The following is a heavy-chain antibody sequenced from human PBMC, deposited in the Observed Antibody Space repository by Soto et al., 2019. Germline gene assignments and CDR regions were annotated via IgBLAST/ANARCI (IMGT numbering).Heavy chain of an antibody. D-gene: IGHD3-22*01. CDR3: ARDRSCKSYHYDSSVPYFYSMDV. Sequence: QVQLVQSGAEVKKPGSSVKVSCKASAGTFSSYGISWVRQAPGQGLEWMGGIMPIFGTPNYAQKFQGRVTITADESKSTGYMELSSLTSEDTAVYYCARDRSCKSYHYDSSVPYFYSMDVWGQGTTVTVSS. CDR2: IMPIFGTP. CDR1: AGTFSSYG. J-gene: IGHJ6*02. V-gene: IGHV1-69*01.